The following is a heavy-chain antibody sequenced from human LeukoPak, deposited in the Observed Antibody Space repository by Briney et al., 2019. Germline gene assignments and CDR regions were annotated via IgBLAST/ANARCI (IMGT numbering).Heavy chain of an antibody. Sequence: KTGGSLRLSCAASGFTFSSYSMNWVRQAPGKGLEWVSSISSSSSYIYYADSVKGRFTISRDNAKNSLYLQMNSLRAEDTAVYYCARAYDYSNYGTPSSFDYWGQGTLVTVSS. J-gene: IGHJ4*02. V-gene: IGHV3-21*01. CDR2: ISSSSSYI. CDR3: ARAYDYSNYGTPSSFDY. D-gene: IGHD4-11*01. CDR1: GFTFSSYS.